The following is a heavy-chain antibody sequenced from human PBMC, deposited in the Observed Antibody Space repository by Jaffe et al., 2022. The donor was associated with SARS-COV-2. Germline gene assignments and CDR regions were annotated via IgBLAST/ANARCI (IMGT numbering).Heavy chain of an antibody. CDR2: ISGYNGNT. CDR1: GYTFTSYG. V-gene: IGHV1-18*01. Sequence: QVQLVQSGPEVKKPGASVKVSCKTSGYTFTSYGVTWVRQAPGQGLEWMGWISGYNGNTNNAQKLQGRVTMTTDTSTSTAYMEVRSLRSDDTAIYYCARGGRHSSSWTSDNWGQGTLVTVSS. D-gene: IGHD6-13*01. CDR3: ARGGRHSSSWTSDN. J-gene: IGHJ4*02.